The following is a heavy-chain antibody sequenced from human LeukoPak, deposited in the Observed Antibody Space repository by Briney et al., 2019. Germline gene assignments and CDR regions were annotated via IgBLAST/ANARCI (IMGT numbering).Heavy chain of an antibody. CDR2: IYPGDSDT. J-gene: IGHJ6*02. V-gene: IGHV5-51*01. CDR3: ASSLLYGSGSHRSYYYYGMDV. D-gene: IGHD3-10*01. CDR1: GYSFTSYW. Sequence: GESLKISCKGSGYSFTSYWIGWVRQMPGKGLEGMGSIYPGDSDTRYSPSFQGQVTISADKSISTAYLQWSSLKASDTAMYYCASSLLYGSGSHRSYYYYGMDVWGQGTTVTVSS.